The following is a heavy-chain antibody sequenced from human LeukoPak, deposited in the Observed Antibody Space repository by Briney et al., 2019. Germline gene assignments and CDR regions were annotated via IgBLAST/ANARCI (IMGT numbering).Heavy chain of an antibody. V-gene: IGHV4-39*07. D-gene: IGHD6-13*01. J-gene: IGHJ5*02. CDR3: ARGYSSSWYMNWFDP. Sequence: PSETLSLTCTVSGVSISSSNSYWGWIRQPPGKGLEWIGSIYYSGDTYYNASLKSRVTISVDTSKNQFSLNLSSVTAADTAVYYCARGYSSSWYMNWFDPWGQGTLVTVSS. CDR2: IYYSGDT. CDR1: GVSISSSNSY.